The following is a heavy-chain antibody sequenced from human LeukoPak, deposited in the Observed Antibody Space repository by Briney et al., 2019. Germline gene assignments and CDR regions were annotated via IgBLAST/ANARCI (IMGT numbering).Heavy chain of an antibody. J-gene: IGHJ4*02. CDR2: IKSITDGGTT. V-gene: IGHV3-15*01. Sequence: PGGSLRLSCAASGFAFSNAWMSWVRQAPGKGLEWVGRIKSITDGGTTDFAAPVKGRLTISRDDSKNTLYLQMNSPKTEDTAVYYCFWSGYILSTADWGQGTLVTVSS. CDR1: GFAFSNAW. D-gene: IGHD3-3*01. CDR3: FWSGYILSTAD.